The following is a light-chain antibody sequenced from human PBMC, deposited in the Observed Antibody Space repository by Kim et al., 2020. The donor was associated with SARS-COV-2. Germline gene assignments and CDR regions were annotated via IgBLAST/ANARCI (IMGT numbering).Light chain of an antibody. CDR3: QQYINTPYT. Sequence: LSPGDRATLSCRASQSITANYLAWYQQKPGQTPRLLIFAAFNRATGIPDRFSGSGSGTDFSLTISRLEPEDFAVYYCQQYINTPYTFGQGTKLEI. CDR2: AAF. V-gene: IGKV3-20*01. J-gene: IGKJ2*01. CDR1: QSITANY.